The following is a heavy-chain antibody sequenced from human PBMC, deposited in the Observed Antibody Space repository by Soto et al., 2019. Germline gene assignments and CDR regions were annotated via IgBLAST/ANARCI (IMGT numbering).Heavy chain of an antibody. CDR3: AREIYYSMDV. Sequence: GGSLRLSCAASGFTFSSFWMSWVRQAPGEGLEWVAKIQQDGGETYYVDSVKGRFTISRDNAKNSLYLQMNSLRADDTAVYYCAREIYYSMDVWGQGTTVTVSS. CDR2: IQQDGGET. J-gene: IGHJ6*02. V-gene: IGHV3-7*03. CDR1: GFTFSSFW. D-gene: IGHD3-10*01.